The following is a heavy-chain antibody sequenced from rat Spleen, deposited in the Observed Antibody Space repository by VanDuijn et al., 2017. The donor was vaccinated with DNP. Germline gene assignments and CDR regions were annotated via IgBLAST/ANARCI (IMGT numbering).Heavy chain of an antibody. D-gene: IGHD5-1*01. CDR1: GFTFSNYG. J-gene: IGHJ1*01. Sequence: EVQLVESGGGLVQPGRSLKLSCAASGFTFSNYGMAWVRQAPTKGLEWVASINTDGGSTYYPDSVKGRFTISRDNAKNTLYLQMNSLRSEDTATYYCTRGAGSPYWSFDFWGPGTVVTVSS. V-gene: IGHV5S13*01. CDR2: INTDGGST. CDR3: TRGAGSPYWSFDF.